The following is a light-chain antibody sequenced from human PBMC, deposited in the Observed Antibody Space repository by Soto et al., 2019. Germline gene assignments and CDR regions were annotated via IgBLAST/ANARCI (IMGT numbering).Light chain of an antibody. V-gene: IGLV1-40*01. CDR2: GNT. Sequence: QSVVTQPPSVSGAPGQRVTISCTGTSSNIGAGYDVHWYQHLPGTAPKLLIYGNTIRPSGVPDRFSGSKSGTSASLTVSGLQAEDEADYYCSSYAYTNNYVFGTGTKLTVL. J-gene: IGLJ1*01. CDR1: SSNIGAGYD. CDR3: SSYAYTNNYV.